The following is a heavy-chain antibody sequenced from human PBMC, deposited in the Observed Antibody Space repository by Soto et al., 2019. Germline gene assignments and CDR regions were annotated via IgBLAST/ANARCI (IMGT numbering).Heavy chain of an antibody. D-gene: IGHD4-17*01. CDR3: ARERRAVNWFDS. Sequence: ASETLSLTCTVSGGPVKSDFYYWSWIRQPPGKGLEWIGYIYNIMSTNYNPSLSSRVTMSLDTSNNQFSLKLTSVTAADTAVYSWARERRAVNWFDSWGQGTLVTVSS. J-gene: IGHJ5*01. CDR1: GGPVKSDFYY. CDR2: IYNIMST. V-gene: IGHV4-61*01.